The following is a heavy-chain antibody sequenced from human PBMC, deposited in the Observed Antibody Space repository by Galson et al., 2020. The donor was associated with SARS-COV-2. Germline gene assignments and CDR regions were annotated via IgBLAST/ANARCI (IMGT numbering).Heavy chain of an antibody. Sequence: PSETLSLTCTVSGGSISSYYWSWIRQPPGKGLEWLGYIYYSGSTNYNPSLKSRVTISVDTSKNQFSLKLSSVTAADTAVYYCARGGYYDSSGYSDAFDIWGQGTMVTVSS. J-gene: IGHJ3*02. D-gene: IGHD3-22*01. CDR2: IYYSGST. CDR3: ARGGYYDSSGYSDAFDI. CDR1: GGSISSYY. V-gene: IGHV4-59*01.